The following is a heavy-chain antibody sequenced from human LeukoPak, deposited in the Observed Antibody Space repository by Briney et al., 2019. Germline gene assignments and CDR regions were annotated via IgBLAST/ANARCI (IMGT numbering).Heavy chain of an antibody. J-gene: IGHJ4*02. CDR3: ARVFTSAPGDDY. V-gene: IGHV3-74*01. D-gene: IGHD6-13*01. CDR1: GFTFSNYW. Sequence: TGGSLRLSCAASGFTFSNYWMHWVSQAPGKGLVWVSRINLDGSSATYADSVKGRFTISRDNAKNSLYLQMNSLRDEDTAVYYCARVFTSAPGDDYWGLGTLATVSS. CDR2: INLDGSSA.